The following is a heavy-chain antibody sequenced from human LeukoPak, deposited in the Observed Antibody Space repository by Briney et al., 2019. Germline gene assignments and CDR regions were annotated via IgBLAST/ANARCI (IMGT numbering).Heavy chain of an antibody. D-gene: IGHD1-20*01. CDR2: IWYDGSNK. Sequence: GGSLRLSCAASGFIFSNYDMHWVRQAPGKGLEWVAVIWYDGSNKYYADSVKGRFTISRDNSKSTLYLQMNSLRAEDTAVYYCARTHGTLTGTGFDYWGQGTLVTVSS. CDR1: GFIFSNYD. V-gene: IGHV3-33*01. CDR3: ARTHGTLTGTGFDY. J-gene: IGHJ4*02.